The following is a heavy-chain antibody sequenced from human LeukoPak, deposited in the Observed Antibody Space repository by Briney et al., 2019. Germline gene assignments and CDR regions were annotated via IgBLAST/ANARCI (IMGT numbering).Heavy chain of an antibody. CDR2: T. J-gene: IGHJ1*01. Sequence: ASVKVSCKVSGYTLTELSIHWVRQAPGKGLETIYAQKSQGRVTMTEDTSTDTAYMELSSLRSEDTAVYYCATGTPAQRVVSFGFQHWGQGTLVTVSS. V-gene: IGHV1-24*01. CDR1: GYTLTELS. D-gene: IGHD3-22*01. CDR3: ATGTPAQRVVSFGFQH.